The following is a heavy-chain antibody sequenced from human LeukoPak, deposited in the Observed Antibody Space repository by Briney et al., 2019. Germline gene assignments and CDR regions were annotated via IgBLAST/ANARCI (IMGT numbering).Heavy chain of an antibody. V-gene: IGHV4-34*01. Sequence: SETLSLTCAVYGGSFSGYYWSWIRQPPGKGLEWIGEINHSGSTNYNPSLKSRVTISVDTSKNQFSLKLSSVTAADTAVYYCAREAAVDYYILTGPETVNWFDPWGQGTLVTVSS. D-gene: IGHD3-9*01. CDR3: AREAAVDYYILTGPETVNWFDP. J-gene: IGHJ5*02. CDR2: INHSGST. CDR1: GGSFSGYY.